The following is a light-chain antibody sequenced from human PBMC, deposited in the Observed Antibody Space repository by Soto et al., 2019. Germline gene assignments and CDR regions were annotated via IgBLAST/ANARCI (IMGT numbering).Light chain of an antibody. CDR1: QSVSSSY. J-gene: IGKJ1*01. Sequence: EMGLTQSPGALSLTKGERATLSCGASQSVSSSYLAWYQQKPGQAPRLLIYGASTRATGIPDRFSGSGSGTDFTLTISILEPEDFAVYYCQQYGSSPRTFGQGTKVDIK. CDR2: GAS. CDR3: QQYGSSPRT. V-gene: IGKV3-20*01.